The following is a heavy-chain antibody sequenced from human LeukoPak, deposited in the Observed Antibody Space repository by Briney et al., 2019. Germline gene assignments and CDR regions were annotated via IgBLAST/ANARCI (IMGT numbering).Heavy chain of an antibody. D-gene: IGHD3-3*01. Sequence: SETLSLTCTVSGGSISSSSHYWGWIRQPPGKGLEYIGTIYYSGTTYYNPSLKSRVTISVDTSKNQFSLKLSSVNAADTAVYYCAAKRYDFWNWGQGTLVTVSS. CDR3: AAKRYDFWN. V-gene: IGHV4-39*01. CDR1: GGSISSSSHY. CDR2: IYYSGTT. J-gene: IGHJ4*02.